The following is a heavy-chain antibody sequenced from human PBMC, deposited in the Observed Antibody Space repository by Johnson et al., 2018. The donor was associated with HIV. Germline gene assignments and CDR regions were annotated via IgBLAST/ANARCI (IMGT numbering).Heavy chain of an antibody. D-gene: IGHD3-22*01. CDR2: ISYDVSKQ. V-gene: IGHV3-30-3*02. Sequence: QVPLVESGGGVVQPGRSLRLACASSAFTFSSYAMHWVRQAPGKGLEWVAVISYDVSKQYYADSAKGRFTISRDNSKNTLYLQMNSLRAEDTAVYYCAKDQGITMIVVVAGAFDIWGQGTMVTVSS. J-gene: IGHJ3*02. CDR1: AFTFSSYA. CDR3: AKDQGITMIVVVAGAFDI.